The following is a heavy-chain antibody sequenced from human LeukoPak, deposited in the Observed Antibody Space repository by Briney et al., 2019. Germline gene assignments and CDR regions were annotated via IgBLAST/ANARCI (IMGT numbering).Heavy chain of an antibody. J-gene: IGHJ4*02. V-gene: IGHV3-23*01. Sequence: GGSLRLSCAASGFTFSSYAMSWVRQAPGKGLEWVSAISGSGGSTYYADSVKGRFTISRDNSKNTLYLQMNSLRAEDTAVYFCARDKGGMVPFDHWGQGTLVTVSS. CDR3: ARDKGGMVPFDH. CDR2: ISGSGGST. D-gene: IGHD3-10*01. CDR1: GFTFSSYA.